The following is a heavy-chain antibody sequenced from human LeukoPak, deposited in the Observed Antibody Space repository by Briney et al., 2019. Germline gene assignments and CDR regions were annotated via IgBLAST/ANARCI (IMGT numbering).Heavy chain of an antibody. CDR2: IYTSGST. CDR3: ARRSRYCSGGSCYGYFDY. CDR1: GGSISSYY. D-gene: IGHD2-15*01. Sequence: SETLSLTCTVSGGSISSYYWSWIRQPAGKGLEWIGRIYTSGSTNYNPSLKSRVTMSVDTSKNQFSLKLSSVTAAVTAVYYCARRSRYCSGGSCYGYFDYWGQGTLVTDSS. J-gene: IGHJ4*02. V-gene: IGHV4-4*07.